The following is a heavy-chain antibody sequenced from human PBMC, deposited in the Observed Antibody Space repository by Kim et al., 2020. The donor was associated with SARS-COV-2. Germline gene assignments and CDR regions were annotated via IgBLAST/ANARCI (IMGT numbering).Heavy chain of an antibody. CDR3: ARDGGYGYGMDV. V-gene: IGHV3-30*04. Sequence: GGSLRLSCAASGFTFSSYAMHWVRQAPGKGLEWVAVISYDGSNKYYADSVKGRFTISRDNSKNTLYLQMNSLRAEDTAVYYCARDGGYGYGMDVWGQGTTVTVSS. D-gene: IGHD5-18*01. CDR2: ISYDGSNK. CDR1: GFTFSSYA. J-gene: IGHJ6*02.